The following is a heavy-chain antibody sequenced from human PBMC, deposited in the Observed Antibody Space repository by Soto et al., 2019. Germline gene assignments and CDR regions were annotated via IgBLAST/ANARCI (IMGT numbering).Heavy chain of an antibody. CDR2: ISGSGGNT. CDR1: GFTFSSYA. Sequence: GGSLRLSCAASGFTFSSYAMSWVRQAPGKGLEWVSAISGSGGNTYYADSVKGRFTISRDNSKNTLYLQMNSLRAEDTAVYYCAKDLMGVELFDYWGQGTLVTVSS. V-gene: IGHV3-23*01. CDR3: AKDLMGVELFDY. D-gene: IGHD3-16*01. J-gene: IGHJ4*02.